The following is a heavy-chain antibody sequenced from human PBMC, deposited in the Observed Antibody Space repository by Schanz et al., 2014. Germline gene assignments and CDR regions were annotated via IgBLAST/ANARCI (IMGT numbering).Heavy chain of an antibody. CDR1: GGIFSSYA. V-gene: IGHV1-46*01. CDR3: ARAACGGYPSTRLHY. CDR2: INPTGGST. J-gene: IGHJ4*02. Sequence: QVHLVQSGAEVKKAGASVKVSCKASGGIFSSYAISWVRQAPGQGLEWMGIINPTGGSTSYAQRFQGRVTVTRDTSPSSGYMELRRLRSEDTAVYYCARAACGGYPSTRLHYWGQGTLVTVSS. D-gene: IGHD2-21*01.